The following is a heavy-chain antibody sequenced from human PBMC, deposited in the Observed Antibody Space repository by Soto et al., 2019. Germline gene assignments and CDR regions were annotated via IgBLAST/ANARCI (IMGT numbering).Heavy chain of an antibody. V-gene: IGHV4-30-4*01. CDR2: IYYSGST. Sequence: SETLSLTCTVSGGSISSGDYYWSWIRQPPGKGLEWIGYIYYSGSTYYNPSLKSRVTISVDTSKNQFSLKLSSVTAADTAVYYCAGDRRGLRFLEWERSYYGMDVWGQGTTVTVSS. J-gene: IGHJ6*02. CDR3: AGDRRGLRFLEWERSYYGMDV. CDR1: GGSISSGDYY. D-gene: IGHD3-3*01.